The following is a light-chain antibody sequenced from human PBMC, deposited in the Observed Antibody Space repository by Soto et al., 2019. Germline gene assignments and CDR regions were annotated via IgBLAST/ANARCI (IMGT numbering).Light chain of an antibody. V-gene: IGLV2-11*01. CDR2: DVI. Sequence: QSALTQPRSVSGSPGQSVTISCTGTSSDVGGYNFVSWYQQHPGKAPKLMIYDVIKRPSGVPDRFSGSKSGNTASLTISGLQAEDEADYYCCSYAGSYTLVLGVGTKLTVL. J-gene: IGLJ2*01. CDR3: CSYAGSYTLV. CDR1: SSDVGGYNF.